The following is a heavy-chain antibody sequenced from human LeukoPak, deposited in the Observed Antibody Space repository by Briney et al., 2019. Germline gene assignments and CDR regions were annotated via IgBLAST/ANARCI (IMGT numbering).Heavy chain of an antibody. CDR3: ARVLMGSTWFDP. CDR2: IYYSGST. D-gene: IGHD3-10*01. CDR1: GGSISSGGYY. Sequence: TLPLTCTVSGGSISSGGYYWSWIRQHPGKGLEWIGYIYYSGSTYHNPSLKSRVTISVDTSKNQFSLKLSSVTAADTAVYYCARVLMGSTWFDPWGQGTLVTVSS. V-gene: IGHV4-31*03. J-gene: IGHJ5*02.